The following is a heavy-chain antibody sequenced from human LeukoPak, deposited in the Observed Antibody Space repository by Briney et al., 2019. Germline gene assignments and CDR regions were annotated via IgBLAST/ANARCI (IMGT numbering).Heavy chain of an antibody. CDR3: AKCGVSTVSEFDY. J-gene: IGHJ4*02. CDR1: GFTFSSYA. V-gene: IGHV3-23*01. Sequence: PGGSLRLSCAASGFTFSSYAMSWVRQAPGKGLEWVSGISGSGASADYADSVKSRFTISRDNSRNTLFLQLNSLRVEDTVVYYCAKCGVSTVSEFDYWGQGTLVTVSS. CDR2: ISGSGASA. D-gene: IGHD4-17*01.